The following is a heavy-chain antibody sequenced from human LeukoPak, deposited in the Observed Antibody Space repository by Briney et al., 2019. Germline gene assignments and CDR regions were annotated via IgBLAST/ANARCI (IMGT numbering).Heavy chain of an antibody. V-gene: IGHV4-34*01. CDR2: INHSGST. CDR1: GGSFSGYY. CDR3: ARGRRSTSQTTVAYYFDY. D-gene: IGHD2-2*01. Sequence: SETLSLTCAVYGGSFSGYYWSWIRQPPGKGLEWIGEINHSGSTNYNPSLKSRVTISVDTSKNQFSPKLTSVTAADTAVYYCARGRRSTSQTTVAYYFDYWGQGTLVTVSS. J-gene: IGHJ4*02.